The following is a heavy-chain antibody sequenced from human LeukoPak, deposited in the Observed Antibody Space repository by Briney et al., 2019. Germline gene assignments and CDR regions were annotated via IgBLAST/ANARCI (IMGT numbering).Heavy chain of an antibody. V-gene: IGHV3-48*04. D-gene: IGHD3-10*02. CDR3: AELGITMIGGV. J-gene: IGHJ6*04. Sequence: PGGSLRLSCAASGFTFSSYSMNWVRQAPGKGPEWVSYISSSGSTIYYADSVKGRFTISRDNAKNSLYLQMNSLRAEDTAVYYCAELGITMIGGVWGKGTTVTISS. CDR1: GFTFSSYS. CDR2: ISSSGSTI.